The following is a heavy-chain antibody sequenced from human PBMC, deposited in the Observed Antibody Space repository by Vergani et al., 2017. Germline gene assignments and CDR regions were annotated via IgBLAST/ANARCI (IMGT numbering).Heavy chain of an antibody. J-gene: IGHJ6*03. Sequence: QVQLQESGPGLVKPSETLSLTCAVYGGSFSGYYWSWIRQPPGKGLEWIGEINHSGSTNYNPSLKSRVTISVDTSKNQFSLKLSSVTAADTAVYYCARGRGYCSSTSCPGITGTRYYYYYYMDVWGKGTTVTVSS. V-gene: IGHV4-34*01. CDR1: GGSFSGYY. CDR3: ARGRGYCSSTSCPGITGTRYYYYYYMDV. D-gene: IGHD2-2*01. CDR2: INHSGST.